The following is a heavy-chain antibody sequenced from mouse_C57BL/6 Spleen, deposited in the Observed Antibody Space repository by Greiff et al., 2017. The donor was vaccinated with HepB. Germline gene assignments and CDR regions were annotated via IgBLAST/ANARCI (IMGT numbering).Heavy chain of an antibody. CDR2: ISSGSSTI. V-gene: IGHV5-17*01. Sequence: EVQLVESGGGLVKPGGSLKLSCAASGFTFSDYGMHWVRQAPEKGLEWVAYISSGSSTIYYADTVKGRFTISRDNAKNTLFLQMTSLRSEDTAMYYCARTYGSSYRYYAMDYWGQGTSVTVSS. CDR1: GFTFSDYG. J-gene: IGHJ4*01. CDR3: ARTYGSSYRYYAMDY. D-gene: IGHD1-1*01.